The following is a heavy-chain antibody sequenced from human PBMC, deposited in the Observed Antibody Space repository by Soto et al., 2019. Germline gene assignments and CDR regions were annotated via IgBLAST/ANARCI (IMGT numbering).Heavy chain of an antibody. CDR1: GYTFTGYY. D-gene: IGHD3-22*01. V-gene: IGHV1-2*02. CDR3: ARGEEDSSGLMDAFDI. Sequence: ASVKVSCKASGYTFTGYYMYWVREAPGQGLEWMGWINPNSGGTNYAQKFQGRVTMTRDTSISTAYMELSRLRSDDTAVYYCARGEEDSSGLMDAFDIWGQGTMVTVSS. CDR2: INPNSGGT. J-gene: IGHJ3*02.